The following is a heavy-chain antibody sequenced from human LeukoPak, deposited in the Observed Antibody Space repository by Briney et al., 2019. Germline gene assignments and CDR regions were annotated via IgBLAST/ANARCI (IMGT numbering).Heavy chain of an antibody. CDR1: GGTFSSYA. CDR2: IIPIFGTA. D-gene: IGHD6-6*01. Sequence: ASVKVSCNASGGTFSSYAISWVRQAPGQGLEWMGGIIPIFGTANYAQKFQGRVTITADESTSTAYMELSSLRSEDTAVYYCARLISSSIEGDYYYYYMDVWGKGTTVTVSS. J-gene: IGHJ6*03. CDR3: ARLISSSIEGDYYYYYMDV. V-gene: IGHV1-69*01.